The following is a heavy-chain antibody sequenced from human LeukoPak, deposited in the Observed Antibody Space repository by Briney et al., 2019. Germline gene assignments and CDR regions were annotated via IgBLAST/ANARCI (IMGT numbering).Heavy chain of an antibody. CDR1: GFTFNRRG. Sequence: GGSLRLSCAASGFTFNRRGMHWVRQAPGKGREWVAFIRYDGGETFYADFVKGRFSISRDNSKNTLSLQLNTLRHEDTALYYCAKDGDDCIDYWGPGTLVTVSS. CDR3: AKDGDDCIDY. CDR2: IRYDGGET. V-gene: IGHV3-30*02. J-gene: IGHJ4*02. D-gene: IGHD2-21*01.